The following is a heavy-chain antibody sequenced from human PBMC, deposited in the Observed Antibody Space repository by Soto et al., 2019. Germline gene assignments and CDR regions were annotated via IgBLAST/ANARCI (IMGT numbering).Heavy chain of an antibody. J-gene: IGHJ4*02. Sequence: PGGSLRLSCTASGFTFGDYAMSWFRQAPGKGLEWVGFIRSKAYGGTTEYAASVKGRFTISRDDSKSIAYLQMDSLKTEDTAVYYCTSPLWFGELLESFGYYFDYWGQGTLVTVSS. V-gene: IGHV3-49*03. CDR2: IRSKAYGGTT. D-gene: IGHD3-10*01. CDR1: GFTFGDYA. CDR3: TSPLWFGELLESFGYYFDY.